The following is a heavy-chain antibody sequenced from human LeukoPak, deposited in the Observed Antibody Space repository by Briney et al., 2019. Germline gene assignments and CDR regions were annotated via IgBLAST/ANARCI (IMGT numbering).Heavy chain of an antibody. CDR2: IIPIFGTA. J-gene: IGHJ6*03. Sequence: SVKVSCKASGGTFSSYAISWVRQAPGQGLEWVGGIIPIFGTANYAQKFQGRVTITTDESTSTAYMELSSLRSEDTAVYYCARACITMVRGVISDYYYMDVWGKGTTVTVSS. D-gene: IGHD3-10*01. CDR3: ARACITMVRGVISDYYYMDV. CDR1: GGTFSSYA. V-gene: IGHV1-69*05.